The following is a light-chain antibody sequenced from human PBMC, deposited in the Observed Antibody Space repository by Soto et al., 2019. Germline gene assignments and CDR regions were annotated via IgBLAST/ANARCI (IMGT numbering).Light chain of an antibody. V-gene: IGLV2-14*01. Sequence: QSALTQPASVSGSPGQSFTISCTGTSSDVGGYSYVSWYQQHPGKAPKLMIYDVSNRPSGVSNRFSGSKSGNTASLTISGLQAEDEADYYCSSYTSSSTLVFGGGTKLTVL. J-gene: IGLJ2*01. CDR2: DVS. CDR1: SSDVGGYSY. CDR3: SSYTSSSTLV.